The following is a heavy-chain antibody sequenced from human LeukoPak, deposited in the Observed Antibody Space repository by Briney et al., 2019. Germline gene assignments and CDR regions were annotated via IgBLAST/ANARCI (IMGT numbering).Heavy chain of an antibody. Sequence: GGSLRLSCAASGFTFSSYSMNWVRQAPGKGLEWVSYISSTSIHIYHADSVKGRFTISRDNAKNSLYLQMNSLRAEDTAVYYCASGGGGMVIGDYWGQGTLVTVSS. J-gene: IGHJ4*02. V-gene: IGHV3-21*05. D-gene: IGHD3-16*01. CDR2: ISSTSIHI. CDR3: ASGGGGMVIGDY. CDR1: GFTFSSYS.